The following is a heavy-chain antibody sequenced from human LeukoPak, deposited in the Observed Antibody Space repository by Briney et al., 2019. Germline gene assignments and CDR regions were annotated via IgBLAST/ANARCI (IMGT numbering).Heavy chain of an antibody. D-gene: IGHD3-10*01. J-gene: IGHJ6*02. CDR2: IIPNFGTA. CDR3: ARDQPHYYGSGSYYKYYYYGMDV. V-gene: IGHV1-69*13. CDR1: GGTFSSYA. Sequence: ASVKVSCTASGGTFSSYAISWVRQAPGQGLEWMGGIIPNFGTANYAQKFQGRVTITADESTSTAYMELSSLRSEDTAVYYCARDQPHYYGSGSYYKYYYYGMDVWGQGTTVTVSS.